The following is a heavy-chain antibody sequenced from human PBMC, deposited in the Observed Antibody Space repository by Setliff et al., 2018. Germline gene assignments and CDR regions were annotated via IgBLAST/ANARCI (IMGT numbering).Heavy chain of an antibody. CDR3: ARRSGDRGMTTGWPDDFDY. D-gene: IGHD4-17*01. CDR2: TIPMFGSA. Sequence: GASVKVSCKASGGTFRSYGISWVRQAPGQGLEWMGGTIPMFGSANYAQKFQGRVTIITDEFTGTAYMELSSLRTEDTAVYYCARRSGDRGMTTGWPDDFDYWGRGTLVTVSS. J-gene: IGHJ4*01. V-gene: IGHV1-69*05. CDR1: GGTFRSYG.